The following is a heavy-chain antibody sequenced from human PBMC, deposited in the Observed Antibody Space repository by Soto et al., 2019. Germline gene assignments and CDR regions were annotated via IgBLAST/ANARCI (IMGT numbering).Heavy chain of an antibody. Sequence: GGSLRLSCASSGFTFSTCAMSWVRQAPGKGLEWVSTITGTGSSTYYTDSVKGRFTISRDNSRNTLYLQMNSLRTEDTAVYYCAKDIWSPPSPHAFDVWGQGTMVTVSS. D-gene: IGHD3-3*01. CDR3: AKDIWSPPSPHAFDV. J-gene: IGHJ3*01. V-gene: IGHV3-23*01. CDR1: GFTFSTCA. CDR2: ITGTGSST.